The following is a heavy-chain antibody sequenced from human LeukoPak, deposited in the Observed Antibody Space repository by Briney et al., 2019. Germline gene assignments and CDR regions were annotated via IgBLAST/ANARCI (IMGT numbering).Heavy chain of an antibody. V-gene: IGHV1-3*01. CDR3: ARSPNRSSGWSTYDY. CDR2: INAGNGNT. Sequence: ASVKVSCKASGYTFTSYAMHWVRQAPGQRLEWMGWINAGNGNTKYSQKFQGRVTITRDTSASTAYMELSNLRSEDTAVYYCARSPNRSSGWSTYDYWGQGTWSPSPQ. CDR1: GYTFTSYA. D-gene: IGHD6-19*01. J-gene: IGHJ4*02.